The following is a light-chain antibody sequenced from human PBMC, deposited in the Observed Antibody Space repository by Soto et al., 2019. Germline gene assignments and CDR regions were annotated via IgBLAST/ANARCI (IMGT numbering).Light chain of an antibody. CDR1: SSNIGVNT. J-gene: IGLJ2*01. V-gene: IGLV1-44*01. CDR2: SNN. CDR3: ASWDDSLNGVV. Sequence: QAVVTQPPSASGTPGQGDTISCSGSSSNIGVNTVNWYQQLPGTAPKLLIYSNNLRPSGVPDRFSGSKSGTSASLAISGLQSEDEADYHCASWDDSLNGVVFGGGTKLTVL.